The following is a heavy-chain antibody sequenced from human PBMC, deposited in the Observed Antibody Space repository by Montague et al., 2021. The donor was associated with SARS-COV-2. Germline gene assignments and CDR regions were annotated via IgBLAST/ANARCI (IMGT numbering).Heavy chain of an antibody. D-gene: IGHD2-15*01. V-gene: IGHV4-59*08. J-gene: IGHJ6*02. CDR3: ARHAIGSFLCYGVDV. CDR1: GDSISSYY. Sequence: SETLSLTCTVSGDSISSYYWNWIRQPPGKGLEWIGYIYYSGSTNYNPSLKSRVTVSLDTSKNQFSLKLSSVTAADTAVYYCARHAIGSFLCYGVDVWGQGTTVTVSS. CDR2: IYYSGST.